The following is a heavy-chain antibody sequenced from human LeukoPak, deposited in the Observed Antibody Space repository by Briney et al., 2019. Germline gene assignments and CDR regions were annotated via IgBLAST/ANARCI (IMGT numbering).Heavy chain of an antibody. CDR1: GYTFTSYY. Sequence: ASVKVSCKASGYTFTSYYMHWVRQAPGQGLEWMGIINPSGGSTSYAQKFQGRVTMTRDTSTSTVYMELSSLRSEDTAVYYCARHYCSSTSCYPGDASDIWGQGTMVTVSS. V-gene: IGHV1-46*01. D-gene: IGHD2-2*01. J-gene: IGHJ3*02. CDR2: INPSGGST. CDR3: ARHYCSSTSCYPGDASDI.